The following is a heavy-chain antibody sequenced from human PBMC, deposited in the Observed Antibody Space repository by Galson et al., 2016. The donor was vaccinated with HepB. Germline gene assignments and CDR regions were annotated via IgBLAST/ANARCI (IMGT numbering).Heavy chain of an antibody. J-gene: IGHJ4*02. CDR3: ARDGRLGEKGLYDF. D-gene: IGHD3-10*01. CDR1: GGSISSGVYY. V-gene: IGHV4-31*03. CDR2: IYYTGST. Sequence: TLSLTCTVSGGSISSGVYYWSWIRQHPGKGLEWIGYIYYTGSTDCNLSLKSRVTISVDTSKNQFSLKLSSVTAADTAVCYCARDGRLGEKGLYDFWGQGTLVTVSS.